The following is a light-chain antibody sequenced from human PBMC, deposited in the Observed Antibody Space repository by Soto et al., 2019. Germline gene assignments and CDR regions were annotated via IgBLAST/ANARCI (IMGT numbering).Light chain of an antibody. CDR3: SSYTSSHTLV. Sequence: QSALTQPASVSGSPGQSITLSCTGTSSDVGGFDFVSWYQQHPGSAPKLMIYEVTNRPSGVSHRFSGSKSGNTASLTISGLQTEDEADYYCSSYTSSHTLVFGTGTKLTVL. J-gene: IGLJ1*01. CDR1: SSDVGGFDF. V-gene: IGLV2-14*01. CDR2: EVT.